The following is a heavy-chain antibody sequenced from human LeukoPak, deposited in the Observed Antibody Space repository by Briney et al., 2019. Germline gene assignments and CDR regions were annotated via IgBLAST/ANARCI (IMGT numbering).Heavy chain of an antibody. V-gene: IGHV3-66*01. Sequence: GGSLRLSCVASGLSVSSNYMSWVRQAPGKGLEWVSVIYRDGSSYYAESVKGRFTISRDNSKNSLYIQMNSLRAEDTAVYYCARSFYDILIGYYQYFDYWGQGTLVTVSS. D-gene: IGHD3-9*01. CDR3: ARSFYDILIGYYQYFDY. J-gene: IGHJ4*02. CDR1: GLSVSSNY. CDR2: IYRDGSS.